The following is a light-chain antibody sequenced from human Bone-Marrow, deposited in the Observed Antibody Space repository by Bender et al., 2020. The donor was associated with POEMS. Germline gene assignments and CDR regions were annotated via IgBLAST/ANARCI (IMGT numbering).Light chain of an antibody. J-gene: IGLJ3*02. CDR3: QSYDNSLGGWV. V-gene: IGLV1-40*01. CDR1: SSNIGNNY. Sequence: QSVLTQPPSVSAAPGQRVTISCSGSSSNIGNNYVSWYQHFPGTAPKLLIYGYNNRPSGVPDRFSGSKSGTSASLAITGLQAEDEGDYYCQSYDNSLGGWVFGGGTKLTVL. CDR2: GYN.